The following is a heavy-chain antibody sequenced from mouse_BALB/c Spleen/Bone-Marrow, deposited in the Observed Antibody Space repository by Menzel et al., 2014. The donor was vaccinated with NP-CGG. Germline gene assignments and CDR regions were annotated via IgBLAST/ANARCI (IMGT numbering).Heavy chain of an antibody. D-gene: IGHD1-1*01. V-gene: IGHV14-3*02. CDR3: ANYYYGSSLFAY. Sequence: EVQLQESGAELVKPGASVKLSCTASGFNIKDTYMHWVKQRPEQGLEWIGRIDPANGNTKYDPKFQGKATITASTSSNTAYLQLSSLTSEDTAVYYCANYYYGSSLFAYWGQGTLVTVSA. CDR1: GFNIKDTY. J-gene: IGHJ3*01. CDR2: IDPANGNT.